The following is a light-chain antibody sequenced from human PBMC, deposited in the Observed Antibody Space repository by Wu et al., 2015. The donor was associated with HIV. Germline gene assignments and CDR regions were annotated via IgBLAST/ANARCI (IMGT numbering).Light chain of an antibody. V-gene: IGKV3-20*01. J-gene: IGKJ1*01. CDR1: QVVENTF. CDR2: GAS. CDR3: QLYETTRWT. Sequence: IVVTQSPGTVSSSLGQRATLSCKTSQVVENTFSVAWYQQRRGHPPRLLIYGASSRATGVPDRFSGSGSGTDFSLTVSGLEAEDFAVYYCQLYETTRWTFGQGTTV.